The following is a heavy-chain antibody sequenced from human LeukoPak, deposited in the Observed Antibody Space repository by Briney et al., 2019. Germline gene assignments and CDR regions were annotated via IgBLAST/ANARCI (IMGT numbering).Heavy chain of an antibody. CDR1: GFTVSSNY. J-gene: IGHJ4*02. CDR2: IYSGGTT. V-gene: IGHV3-66*01. D-gene: IGHD5-18*01. Sequence: PGGSLRLSSAASGFTVSSNYMSWVRQAPGKGLEWVSVIYSGGTTYYADSVKGRFTISRDNSKNTLHLQMNSLRAEDTAVYYCARDQYSYAHAAHWGQGTLVTVSS. CDR3: ARDQYSYAHAAH.